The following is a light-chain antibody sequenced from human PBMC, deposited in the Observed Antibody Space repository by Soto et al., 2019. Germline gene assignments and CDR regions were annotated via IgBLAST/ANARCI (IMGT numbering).Light chain of an antibody. CDR2: DAS. CDR1: QSISGRY. J-gene: IGKJ4*01. V-gene: IGKV3-20*01. Sequence: ETVLTQSPDTLSLSPGERASLSCRASQSISGRYLAWYQQKPGQAPRLLIYDASSRATGIPDRFSGSGSGTDFILTISRLEPEDVAVYYCQQYGSSPLTFGGGTKVEIK. CDR3: QQYGSSPLT.